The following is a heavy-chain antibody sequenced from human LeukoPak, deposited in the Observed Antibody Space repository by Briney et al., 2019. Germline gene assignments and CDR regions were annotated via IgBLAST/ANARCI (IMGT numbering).Heavy chain of an antibody. V-gene: IGHV3-7*01. CDR2: IDQDGSEK. CDR1: GFTFSSYW. J-gene: IGHJ1*01. Sequence: PGGSLRLSCAASGFTFSSYWMSWVRQAPGKGLEWVANIDQDGSEKNYVDSVKGRFTISRDNAKNSLSLQMNSLRAEDTAVYYCARGRVADHWGQGILVAVSS. D-gene: IGHD6-19*01. CDR3: ARGRVADH.